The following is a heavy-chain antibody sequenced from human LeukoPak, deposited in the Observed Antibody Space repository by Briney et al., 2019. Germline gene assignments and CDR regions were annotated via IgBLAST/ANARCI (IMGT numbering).Heavy chain of an antibody. V-gene: IGHV3-15*01. D-gene: IGHD2-2*01. Sequence: GGSLRLSCAASGFTFSNAWMSWVCQAPGKGLEWVGRIKSKTDGGTTDYAAPVKGRFTISRDDSKNTLYLQMNSLKTEDTGVYYCTTGYCSSSSCHRSLYFDYWGQGILVTVSS. CDR2: IKSKTDGGTT. CDR3: TTGYCSSSSCHRSLYFDY. CDR1: GFTFSNAW. J-gene: IGHJ4*02.